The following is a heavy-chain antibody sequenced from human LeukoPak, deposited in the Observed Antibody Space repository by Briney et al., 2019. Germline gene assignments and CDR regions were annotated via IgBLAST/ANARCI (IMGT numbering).Heavy chain of an antibody. CDR3: VRGRYDSSGYVALDI. V-gene: IGHV4-4*07. D-gene: IGHD3-22*01. J-gene: IGHJ3*02. Sequence: SETLSLTCTVSRGSISSYYWIWIRQPAGKGLEWIGRIYTSGSTDYNPSLKSRVTMSVDTSKNQFSLKLSSVTAADTAVYYCVRGRYDSSGYVALDIWGQGTMVTVSS. CDR1: RGSISSYY. CDR2: IYTSGST.